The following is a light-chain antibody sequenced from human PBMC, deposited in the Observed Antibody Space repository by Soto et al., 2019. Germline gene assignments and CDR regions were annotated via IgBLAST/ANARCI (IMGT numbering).Light chain of an antibody. Sequence: EILMTQSPATLSVSPGDRATLSCRASQSVNSNYLAWHQQKPGQAPRLLIYGVSSRATGIPDRFSGSGSGTDFTLTISRLEPEDFAVYYCQQYGNSGVTFGPGTKVDIK. CDR1: QSVNSNY. J-gene: IGKJ3*01. V-gene: IGKV3-20*01. CDR3: QQYGNSGVT. CDR2: GVS.